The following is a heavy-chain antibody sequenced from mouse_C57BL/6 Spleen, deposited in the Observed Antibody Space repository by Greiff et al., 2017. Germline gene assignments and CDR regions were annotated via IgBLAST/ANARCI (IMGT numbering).Heavy chain of an antibody. J-gene: IGHJ2*01. CDR1: GYTFTSYW. D-gene: IGHD2-3*01. CDR2: IHPNSGST. V-gene: IGHV1-64*01. Sequence: VQLQQPGAELVKPGASVKLSCKASGYTFTSYWMHWVKPRPGQGLEWIGMIHPNSGSTNYNEKFKSKATLTVDKSSSTAYMQLSSLTSEDSAVYYCARSDGYYFDYWGQGTTLTVSS. CDR3: ARSDGYYFDY.